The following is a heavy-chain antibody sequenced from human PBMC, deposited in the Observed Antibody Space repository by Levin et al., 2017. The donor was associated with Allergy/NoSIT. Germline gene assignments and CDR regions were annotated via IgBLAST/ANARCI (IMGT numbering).Heavy chain of an antibody. D-gene: IGHD6-13*01. CDR1: GGSISSSSYY. V-gene: IGHV4-39*01. Sequence: SETLSLTCTVSGGSISSSSYYWGWIRQPPGKGLEWIGSIYYSGSTYYNPSLKSRVTISVDTSKNQFSLKLSSVTAADTAVYYCASMGEVYSSTWYSSSWYGDGFDPWGQGTLVTVSS. CDR2: IYYSGST. J-gene: IGHJ5*02. CDR3: ASMGEVYSSTWYSSSWYGDGFDP.